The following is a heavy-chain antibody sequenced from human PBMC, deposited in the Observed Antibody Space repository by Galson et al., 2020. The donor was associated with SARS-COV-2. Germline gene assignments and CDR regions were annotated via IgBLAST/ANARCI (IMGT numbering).Heavy chain of an antibody. Sequence: GESLKISCAASGFTFSSYAMHWVRQAPGKGLEWVAVISYDGSNKYYADSVKGRFTISRDNSKNTLYLQMNSLRAEDTAVYYCARDGSSWSGGWFDPWGQGTLVTVSS. D-gene: IGHD6-13*01. J-gene: IGHJ5*02. CDR3: ARDGSSWSGGWFDP. V-gene: IGHV3-30*04. CDR2: ISYDGSNK. CDR1: GFTFSSYA.